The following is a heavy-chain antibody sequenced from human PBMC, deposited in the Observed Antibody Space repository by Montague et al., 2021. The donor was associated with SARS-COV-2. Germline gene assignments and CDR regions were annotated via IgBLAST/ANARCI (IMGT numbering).Heavy chain of an antibody. V-gene: IGHV3-53*04. CDR1: GFTVSSNY. Sequence: SLSLSCSASGFTVSSNYMSWVRQAPGKGLEWVSVIYSGGSTYYADSVKGRFTISRHNSKNTLYLQMNSLRAEDTAVYYCASRGYSGYDSPNWYYYYYMDVWGKGTTVTVSS. CDR2: IYSGGST. CDR3: ASRGYSGYDSPNWYYYYYMDV. D-gene: IGHD5-12*01. J-gene: IGHJ6*03.